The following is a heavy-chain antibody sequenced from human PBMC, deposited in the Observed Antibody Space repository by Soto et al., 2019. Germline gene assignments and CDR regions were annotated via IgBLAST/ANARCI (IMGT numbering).Heavy chain of an antibody. J-gene: IGHJ6*03. Sequence: ASVKVSCKASGYTFTSYAIRWVRQAPEQRLEWMGWINAGNGDTQYSQQFQGRATFTTDTDATTVYMELSSLRSEDTAVYYCAREADSPRDETFYHMYVWGKGTTVTVSS. D-gene: IGHD2-21*01. CDR3: AREADSPRDETFYHMYV. CDR2: INAGNGDT. CDR1: GYTFTSYA. V-gene: IGHV1-3*01.